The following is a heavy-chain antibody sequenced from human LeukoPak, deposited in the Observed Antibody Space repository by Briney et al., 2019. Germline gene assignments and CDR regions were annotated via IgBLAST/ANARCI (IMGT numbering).Heavy chain of an antibody. Sequence: SETLSLTCTVSGGSISSGSYYWSWIRQPAGKGLEWIGRIYTSGSTNYNPSLKSRVTISVDTSKNQFSLKLSSVTAADTAVYYCARDTKGAPFVPWGQGTLVTVSS. CDR2: IYTSGST. V-gene: IGHV4-61*02. CDR3: ARDTKGAPFVP. CDR1: GGSISSGSYY. D-gene: IGHD2-8*01. J-gene: IGHJ5*02.